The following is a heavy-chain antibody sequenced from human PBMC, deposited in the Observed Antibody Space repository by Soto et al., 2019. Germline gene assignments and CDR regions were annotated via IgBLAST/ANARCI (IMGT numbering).Heavy chain of an antibody. Sequence: QVQLVESGGGVVQPGRSLRLSCAASGFIFSSYGMHWVRQAPGKGLEWVAVIWYDGSNKYYADSVKGRFTISRDNSKNTLFLQMNSLRAEDTAVYYCARGGYDTSGYYLPSDYWGQGALVTVSS. CDR1: GFIFSSYG. V-gene: IGHV3-33*01. CDR2: IWYDGSNK. D-gene: IGHD3-22*01. J-gene: IGHJ4*02. CDR3: ARGGYDTSGYYLPSDY.